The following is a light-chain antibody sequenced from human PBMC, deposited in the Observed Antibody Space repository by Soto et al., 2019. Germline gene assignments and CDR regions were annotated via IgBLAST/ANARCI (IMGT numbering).Light chain of an antibody. J-gene: IGKJ4*01. CDR1: QDISNY. CDR3: QQYDSLPLT. Sequence: DIQMTQSPSSLSASVGDRVTITCQASQDISNYLNWYQQKPGKAPKFLIYDASTLETGVPSRFSGSGSGTDFTFTISSLQPEDIATYYCQQYDSLPLTFGGGTRVEIK. CDR2: DAS. V-gene: IGKV1-33*01.